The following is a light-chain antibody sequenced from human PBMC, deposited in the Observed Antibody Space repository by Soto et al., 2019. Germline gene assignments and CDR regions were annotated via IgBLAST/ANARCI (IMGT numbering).Light chain of an antibody. V-gene: IGKV3-15*01. CDR3: QHYSDWLALT. CDR1: QGINSN. J-gene: IGKJ4*01. Sequence: IVMTQSPATLSVFPGESATLSCRASQGINSNLAWYQQKPGQAPRLLIYGASTRATGIPARFSGSGSVTEFTLTINSLQSEDFAVYYCQHYSDWLALTFGGGTKVEIK. CDR2: GAS.